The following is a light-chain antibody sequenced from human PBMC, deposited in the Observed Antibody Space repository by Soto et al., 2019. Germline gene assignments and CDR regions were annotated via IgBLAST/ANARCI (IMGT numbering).Light chain of an antibody. CDR2: KAS. Sequence: DIQMTQSPSTLSASVGDRVTLTCRASQSISSWLAWYQQKQGKAPKLLIYKASSLESGVPSRFSGSGSGTEFTLTISSPQPDDCATYYCQQYYSYSPTFGPGTKVYIK. CDR1: QSISSW. V-gene: IGKV1-5*03. J-gene: IGKJ3*01. CDR3: QQYYSYSPT.